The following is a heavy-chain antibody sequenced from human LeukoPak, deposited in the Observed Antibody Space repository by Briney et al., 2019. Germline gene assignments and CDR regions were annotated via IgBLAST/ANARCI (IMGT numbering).Heavy chain of an antibody. D-gene: IGHD1-26*01. CDR1: GGTFSSYA. J-gene: IGHJ6*02. CDR2: IIPIFGTA. V-gene: IGHV1-69*13. Sequence: ASVKVSCKASGGTFSSYAISWVRQAPGQGLEWMGGIIPIFGTANYAQKFQGRVTITADESTSTAYMELGSLRSEDTAVYYCARSAGATTSDWYYYYGMDVWGQGTTVTVSS. CDR3: ARSAGATTSDWYYYYGMDV.